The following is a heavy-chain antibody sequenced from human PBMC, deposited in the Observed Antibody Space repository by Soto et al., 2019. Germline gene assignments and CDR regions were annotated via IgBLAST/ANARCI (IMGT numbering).Heavy chain of an antibody. V-gene: IGHV3-13*01. Sequence: PGGSLRLSCIASGFTFGDHAMHWVREVPGRGLEWVSAMGTAGDTYYPGSVKGRFTISRENAKNSLYLQMNSLRAGDTAVYYCARGPRGYNWNNPYYFDYWGQGTLVTVSS. D-gene: IGHD1-20*01. J-gene: IGHJ4*02. CDR3: ARGPRGYNWNNPYYFDY. CDR2: MGTAGDT. CDR1: GFTFGDHA.